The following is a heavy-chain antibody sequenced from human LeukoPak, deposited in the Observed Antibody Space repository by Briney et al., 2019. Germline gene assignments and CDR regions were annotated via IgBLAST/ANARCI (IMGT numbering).Heavy chain of an antibody. CDR3: ARTRAFDAFDI. CDR1: GYTFTGCY. Sequence: SSVKVSCKASGYTFTGCYMHWVRQAPGQGLEWMGWINPNSGGTNYAQKFQGRVTMTRDTSISTAYMGLNRLRSDDTAVYYCARTRAFDAFDIWGQGTIVTVSS. V-gene: IGHV1-2*02. J-gene: IGHJ3*02. CDR2: INPNSGGT.